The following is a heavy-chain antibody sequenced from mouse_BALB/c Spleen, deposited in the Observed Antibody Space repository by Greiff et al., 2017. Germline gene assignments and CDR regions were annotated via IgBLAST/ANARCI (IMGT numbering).Heavy chain of an antibody. CDR2: ISSGGST. Sequence: EVHLVESGGGLVKPGGSLKLSCAASGFTFSSYAMSWVHQTPEKRLEWVASISSGGSTYYPDSVKGRFTISRDNARNILYLQMSSLRSEDTAMYYCARAYGNYGHFDVWGAGTTVTVSS. CDR3: ARAYGNYGHFDV. V-gene: IGHV5-6-5*01. J-gene: IGHJ1*01. D-gene: IGHD2-1*01. CDR1: GFTFSSYA.